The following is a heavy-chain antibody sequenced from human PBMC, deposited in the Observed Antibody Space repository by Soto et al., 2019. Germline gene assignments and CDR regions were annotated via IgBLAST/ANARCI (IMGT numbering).Heavy chain of an antibody. Sequence: PGGSLRRSCAASGFTFSCSAMHCVRQASGKVLELVGRIRSKANSYATAYAASVKGRFTISRDDSKNTAYLQMNSLKTEDTDGYYCNRHSGYSSGWYVWGQGTLVTVSS. CDR2: IRSKANSYAT. D-gene: IGHD6-19*01. CDR3: NRHSGYSSGWYV. CDR1: GFTFSCSA. V-gene: IGHV3-73*01. J-gene: IGHJ4*02.